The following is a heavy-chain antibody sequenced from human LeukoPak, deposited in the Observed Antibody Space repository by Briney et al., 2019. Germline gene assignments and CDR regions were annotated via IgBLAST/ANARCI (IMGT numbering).Heavy chain of an antibody. J-gene: IGHJ2*01. CDR3: ARDQPRTKTTGYFDL. CDR1: GFTFSDYY. V-gene: IGHV3-11*04. D-gene: IGHD1-1*01. Sequence: GGTLRLSCAASGFTFSDYYMSWIRQAPGKGLEWVSYISSSGSTIYYADSVKGRFTISRDNAKNSLYLQMNSLRAEDTAVYYCARDQPRTKTTGYFDLWGRGTLVTVSS. CDR2: ISSSGSTI.